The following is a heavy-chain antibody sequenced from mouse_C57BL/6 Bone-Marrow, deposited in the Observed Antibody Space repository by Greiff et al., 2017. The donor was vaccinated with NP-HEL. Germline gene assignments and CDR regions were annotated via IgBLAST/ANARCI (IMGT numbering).Heavy chain of an antibody. CDR3: ARPHYDYGGGFAY. D-gene: IGHD2-4*01. CDR2: ISSGSSTI. CDR1: GFTFSDYG. Sequence: EVQGVESGGGLVKPGGSLKLSCAASGFTFSDYGMHWVRQAPEKGLEWVAYISSGSSTIYYADTVKGRFTISRDNAKNTLFLQMTSLRSEDTAMYYCARPHYDYGGGFAYWGQGTLVTVSA. J-gene: IGHJ3*01. V-gene: IGHV5-17*01.